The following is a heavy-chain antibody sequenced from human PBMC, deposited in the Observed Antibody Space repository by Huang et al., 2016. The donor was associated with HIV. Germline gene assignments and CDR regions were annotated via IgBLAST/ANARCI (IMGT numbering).Heavy chain of an antibody. V-gene: IGHV4-61*01. Sequence: QVQLQESGPGLVKPSETLSLSCTVSGDSVSSASYYWSWIRQPPGRGLEWIGYIYFSGGTNYNPSLKRRVTISIDTSKNQFSLSLSSVTAADTAVYYCVSHGSGTADYWGQGTLVTVSS. CDR3: VSHGSGTADY. CDR1: GDSVSSASYY. D-gene: IGHD3-10*01. CDR2: IYFSGGT. J-gene: IGHJ4*02.